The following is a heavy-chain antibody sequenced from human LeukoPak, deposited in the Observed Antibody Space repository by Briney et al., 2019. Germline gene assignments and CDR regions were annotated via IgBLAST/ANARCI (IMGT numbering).Heavy chain of an antibody. Sequence: GASVKVSCKASGYTFTGYYMHWVRQAPGQGREWMGWINPNSGGTKYAQKFQGWVTMTRDTSISTAYMALSRLTSADTAVYYCATSGGGIVGATTTGDYFDYWGQGPLVTVSS. D-gene: IGHD1-26*01. V-gene: IGHV1-2*04. CDR2: INPNSGGT. CDR1: GYTFTGYY. CDR3: ATSGGGIVGATTTGDYFDY. J-gene: IGHJ4*02.